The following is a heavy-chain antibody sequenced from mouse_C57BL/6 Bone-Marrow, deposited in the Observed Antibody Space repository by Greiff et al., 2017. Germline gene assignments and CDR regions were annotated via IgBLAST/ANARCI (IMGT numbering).Heavy chain of an antibody. CDR3: ARGYYGTYYYAMDY. CDR2: IHPNSGST. Sequence: QVQLQQSGAELVKPGASVKLSCKASGYTFTSYWMHWVKQRPGQGLEWIGMIHPNSGSTNYNEKFKSKATLTVDKSSSTAYMQLSSLTSEDSAVYYCARGYYGTYYYAMDYWGQGTSVTGSS. CDR1: GYTFTSYW. V-gene: IGHV1-64*01. D-gene: IGHD1-1*01. J-gene: IGHJ4*01.